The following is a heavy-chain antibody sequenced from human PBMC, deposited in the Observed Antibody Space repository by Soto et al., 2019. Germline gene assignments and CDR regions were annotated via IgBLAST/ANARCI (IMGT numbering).Heavy chain of an antibody. D-gene: IGHD1-20*01. CDR3: ARRIAGHFDS. Sequence: QVQLVESGGGLVKAGGSLRLSCAASGFVFSDYYMTWIRQAPGKGLEWLTYISSSSSHTNYADSVKGRFTISRDNAKNSVYLQINSLRAEDTAVYYCARRIAGHFDSWGQGTLVTVSS. J-gene: IGHJ4*02. V-gene: IGHV3-11*05. CDR2: ISSSSSHT. CDR1: GFVFSDYY.